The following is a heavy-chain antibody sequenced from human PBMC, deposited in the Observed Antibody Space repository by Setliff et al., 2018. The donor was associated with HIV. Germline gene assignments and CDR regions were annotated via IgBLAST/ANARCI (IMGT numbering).Heavy chain of an antibody. J-gene: IGHJ4*02. CDR3: ASIELAAMVPVDY. CDR1: GFTFSSYT. V-gene: IGHV3-21*01. Sequence: GESLRLSCVASGFTFSSYTMNWVRQAPGKGLEWVSSISSSSYYIYYADSVKGRFTISRDNAKNSLFLQMNSLRAEDTAVYYCASIELAAMVPVDYWARERWSPSPQ. D-gene: IGHD5-18*01. CDR2: ISSSSYYI.